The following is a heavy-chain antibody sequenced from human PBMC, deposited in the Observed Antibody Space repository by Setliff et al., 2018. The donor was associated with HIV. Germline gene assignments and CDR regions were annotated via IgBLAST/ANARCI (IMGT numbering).Heavy chain of an antibody. CDR3: ARGTFSGPDY. V-gene: IGHV4-61*02. CDR2: INTSGNT. D-gene: IGHD1-26*01. CDR1: GGSISSGSYY. J-gene: IGHJ4*02. Sequence: SETLSLTCTVSGGSISSGSYYWSWIRQPAGKGLEWIGRINTSGNTNYNPSLKSRVTISVDTSKNQFSLKLSSVTAADTAVYYCARGTFSGPDYWGQGTLVTVSS.